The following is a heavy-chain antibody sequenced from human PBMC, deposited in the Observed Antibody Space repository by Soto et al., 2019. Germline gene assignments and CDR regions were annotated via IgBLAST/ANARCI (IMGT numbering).Heavy chain of an antibody. J-gene: IGHJ4*02. V-gene: IGHV3-21*01. CDR1: GFTFSSYS. D-gene: IGHD1-26*01. CDR2: ISSSSSYI. Sequence: GGSLRLSCAASGFTFSSYSMNWVRQAPGQGLEWVSSISSSSSYIYYADSVKGRFTISRDNAKNSLYLQMNSLRAEDTAVYYCARDRREWELHFDYWGQGTLVTVSS. CDR3: ARDRREWELHFDY.